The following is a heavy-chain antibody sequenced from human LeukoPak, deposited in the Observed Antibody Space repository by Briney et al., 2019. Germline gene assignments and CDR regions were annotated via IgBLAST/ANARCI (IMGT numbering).Heavy chain of an antibody. J-gene: IGHJ2*01. Sequence: SETLSLTCAVYGGSFSDYYWTWIRQPPGKGLEWLGEIEHFGSTSYNPSLNSRVTISVDTSKNQFSLKLSSVTAADTAVYYCARGQFGITSTSSRPAPRRYFDLWGRGTLVTVSS. D-gene: IGHD2-2*01. CDR3: ARGQFGITSTSSRPAPRRYFDL. CDR1: GGSFSDYY. CDR2: IEHFGST. V-gene: IGHV4-34*01.